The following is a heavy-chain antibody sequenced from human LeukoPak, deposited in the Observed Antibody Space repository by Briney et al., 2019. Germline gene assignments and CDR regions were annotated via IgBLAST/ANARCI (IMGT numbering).Heavy chain of an antibody. CDR3: ARDASTYYYDSSGYNAYYYYGMDV. V-gene: IGHV1-2*02. D-gene: IGHD3-22*01. Sequence: GASVKVSCKASGYTFTGYYMHWVRQAPGQGLEWMGWINPNSGGTNYAQKFQGRVTMTRDTSISTAYMELSRLRSDDTAVYYCARDASTYYYDSSGYNAYYYYGMDVWGQGTTATVSS. CDR2: INPNSGGT. CDR1: GYTFTGYY. J-gene: IGHJ6*02.